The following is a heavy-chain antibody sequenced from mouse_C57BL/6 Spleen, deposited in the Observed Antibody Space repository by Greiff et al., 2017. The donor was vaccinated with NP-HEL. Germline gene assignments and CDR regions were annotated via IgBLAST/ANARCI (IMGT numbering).Heavy chain of an antibody. CDR3: AREDYGSSPLLAMDY. Sequence: DVHLVESGGGLVKPGGSLKLSCAASGFTFSSYAMSWVRQTPEKRLEWVATISDGGSYTYYPDNVKGRFTISRDNAKNNLYLQMSHLKSEDTAMYYCAREDYGSSPLLAMDYWGQGTSVTVSS. J-gene: IGHJ4*01. D-gene: IGHD1-1*01. CDR2: ISDGGSYT. V-gene: IGHV5-4*01. CDR1: GFTFSSYA.